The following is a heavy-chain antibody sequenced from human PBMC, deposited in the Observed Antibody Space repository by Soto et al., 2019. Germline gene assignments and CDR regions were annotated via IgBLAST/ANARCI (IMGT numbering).Heavy chain of an antibody. D-gene: IGHD2-2*01. CDR3: TRVLPVLSHNFDY. CDR1: GFTFGDYA. J-gene: IGHJ4*02. CDR2: IRSKVYGGTT. V-gene: IGHV3-49*03. Sequence: GGSLRLSCAASGFTFGDYAMSWFRQAPGKGLEWVGFIRSKVYGGTTEYAASVKGRFTISRDDSKSIAYLQMNSLKTEDTAVYYCTRVLPVLSHNFDYWGQGTLVTVSS.